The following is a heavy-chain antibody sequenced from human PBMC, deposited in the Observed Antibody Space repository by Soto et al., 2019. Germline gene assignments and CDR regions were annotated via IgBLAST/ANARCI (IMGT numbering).Heavy chain of an antibody. J-gene: IGHJ4*02. D-gene: IGHD3-10*01. CDR1: GFTFMDSW. CDR2: IGGSGGLT. Sequence: PGESLTLSCTACGFTFMDSWMSWVRQAPGKGLGWVSDIGGSGGLTYYADSVEGRGSISRADSRNTPYVQMDSRRAEDTAVYDCAKSFGGTYGNYCFDYWGQRTLVTVS. CDR3: AKSFGGTYGNYCFDY. V-gene: IGHV3-23*01.